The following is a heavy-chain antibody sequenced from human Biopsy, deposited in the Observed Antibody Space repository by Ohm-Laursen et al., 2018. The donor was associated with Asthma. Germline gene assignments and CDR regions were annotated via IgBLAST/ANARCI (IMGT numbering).Heavy chain of an antibody. V-gene: IGHV1-69*01. J-gene: IGHJ4*02. CDR2: INSVFGTT. CDR3: ARKAGSCISRTCYSLDF. CDR1: GGTFNTYV. Sequence: SSVTVSCKPLGGTFNTYVIGWVRQAPGQGLEWMGGINSVFGTTTYPQKFQDRVTITADDSTSTVYMELSSLRSEDTAVYYCARKAGSCISRTCYSLDFWGQGTPVAVSS. D-gene: IGHD2-2*01.